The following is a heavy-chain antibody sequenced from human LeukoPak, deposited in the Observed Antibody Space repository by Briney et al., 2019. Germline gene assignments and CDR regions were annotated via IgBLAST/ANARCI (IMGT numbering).Heavy chain of an antibody. CDR1: GFTFSGHA. CDR3: TRDRSRAEDD. Sequence: GGSLRLSCAASGFTFSGHAMSWVRQAPGKGLEWVANINQGGSDKYYVDSVRGRFTISRDNANNLLYLQMNSLRDEDTAVYYCTRDRSRAEDDWGQGTLVTVSS. J-gene: IGHJ4*02. D-gene: IGHD1-14*01. V-gene: IGHV3-7*01. CDR2: INQGGSDK.